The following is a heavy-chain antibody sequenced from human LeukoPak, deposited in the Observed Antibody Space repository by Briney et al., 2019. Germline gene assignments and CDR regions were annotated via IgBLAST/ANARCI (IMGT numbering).Heavy chain of an antibody. D-gene: IGHD2-2*01. CDR3: AKENGYCSSTSCYGMDV. Sequence: PGGSLRLSCAASGFTFSSYSMTWVRQAPGKGLEWVSYISSSSSTKYYADSVKGRFTISRDNSKNTLYLQMNSLRAEDTAVYYCAKENGYCSSTSCYGMDVWGQGTTVTVSS. CDR1: GFTFSSYS. V-gene: IGHV3-48*01. CDR2: ISSSSSTK. J-gene: IGHJ6*02.